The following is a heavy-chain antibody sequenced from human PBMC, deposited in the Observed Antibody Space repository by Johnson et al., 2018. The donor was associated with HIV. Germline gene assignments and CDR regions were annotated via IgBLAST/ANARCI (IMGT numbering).Heavy chain of an antibody. J-gene: IGHJ3*02. CDR1: GFSFSNYW. CDR3: ERDDRPDAFDI. CDR2: INAGGDT. Sequence: EVQLVESGGGLVQPGESLRLSCAASGFSFSNYWMTWVRQAPGKGLEWVSVINAGGDTYYADSVKGRFTISRDRSKNTVSLQMNSLRVEDTAVYYCERDDRPDAFDIWGQGTMVTVSS. V-gene: IGHV3-66*01.